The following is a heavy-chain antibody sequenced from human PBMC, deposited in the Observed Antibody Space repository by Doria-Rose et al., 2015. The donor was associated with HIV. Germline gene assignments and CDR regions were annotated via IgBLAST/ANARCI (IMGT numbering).Heavy chain of an antibody. J-gene: IGHJ4*02. CDR1: GVSLSSPGMG. V-gene: IGHV2-26*01. CDR2: IFSDDGR. Sequence: QITLKESGPVLVKPTETLTLTCTVSGVSLSSPGMGVSWIRQPPGKALEWLANIFSDDGRSYKTSLKSILTVSRGTSKSQVVLTMTDMDPVDTATYYCARIKSSRWYHKYYFDFWGQGTLVIVSA. CDR3: ARIKSSRWYHKYYFDF. D-gene: IGHD6-13*01.